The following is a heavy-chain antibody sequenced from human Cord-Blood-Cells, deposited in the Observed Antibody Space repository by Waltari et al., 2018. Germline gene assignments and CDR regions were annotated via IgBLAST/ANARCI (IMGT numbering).Heavy chain of an antibody. CDR1: GFTFSSYA. J-gene: IGHJ2*01. Sequence: EVQLLESGGGLVQPGGSLRLSCAASGFTFSSYAMSWVRQAPGKGVEWVSAISGSGGRTYYADSVKGRFTISRDNSKNTLYLQMNSLRAEDTAVYYCAKDIAPGDYRYFDLWGRGTLVTVSS. V-gene: IGHV3-23*01. D-gene: IGHD4-17*01. CDR3: AKDIAPGDYRYFDL. CDR2: ISGSGGRT.